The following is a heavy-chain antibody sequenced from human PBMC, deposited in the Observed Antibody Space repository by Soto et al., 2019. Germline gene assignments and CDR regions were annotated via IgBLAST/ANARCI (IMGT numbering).Heavy chain of an antibody. V-gene: IGHV3-11*01. CDR1: GFTFNDYY. D-gene: IGHD6-19*01. CDR3: ARRLQWQLRPLDS. Sequence: GGSLRLSCEGSGFTFNDYYMTWIRQAPGKGLEWVAYINTLSTAIYYADSVKGRFTISRDNAKNSLYLQMNGLRAEDTATYYCARRLQWQLRPLDSWGRGTLVTVSS. CDR2: INTLSTAI. J-gene: IGHJ4*02.